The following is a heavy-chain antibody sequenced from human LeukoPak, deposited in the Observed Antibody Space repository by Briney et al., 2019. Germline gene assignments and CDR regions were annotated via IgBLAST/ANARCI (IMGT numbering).Heavy chain of an antibody. CDR3: AGDPTHSSSWYLEYFQH. J-gene: IGHJ1*01. CDR2: IYYLGST. Sequence: PSETLSLTCTVSGGSISSYYWSWIRQPPGKGLEWIGYIYYLGSTNYNPSLKSRVTMSVDTSKNQFSLKLSSVTAADTAVYYCAGDPTHSSSWYLEYFQHWGQGTLVTVSS. V-gene: IGHV4-59*12. CDR1: GGSISSYY. D-gene: IGHD6-13*01.